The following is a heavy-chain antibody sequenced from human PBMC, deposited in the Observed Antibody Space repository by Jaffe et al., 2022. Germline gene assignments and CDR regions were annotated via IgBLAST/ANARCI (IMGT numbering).Heavy chain of an antibody. CDR3: AKVLLRGYYYRGFDY. V-gene: IGHV3-23*01. Sequence: EVQLLESGGGLVQPGESLRLSCAASGFTFSSYAMSWVRQAPGKGLEWVSSISGSGGSTYYADSVKGRFTISRDNSKNTLYLQMNSLRAEDTAVYYCAKVLLRGYYYRGFDYWGQGTLVTVSS. J-gene: IGHJ4*02. D-gene: IGHD3-3*01. CDR1: GFTFSSYA. CDR2: ISGSGGST.